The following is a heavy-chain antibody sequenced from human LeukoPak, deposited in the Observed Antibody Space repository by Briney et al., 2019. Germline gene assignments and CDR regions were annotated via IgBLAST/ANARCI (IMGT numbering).Heavy chain of an antibody. CDR2: ILYDGSNK. CDR3: AARGFRCRPATAQNPLDC. J-gene: IGHJ4*02. Sequence: PGGSLRLSCAVSGFTFSSYDMHWVRQAPGKGLEWVAVILYDGSNKNYADSVKGRFTISRDNSKNTLYLQMNSLRVEDMAVYYCAARGFRCRPATAQNPLDCWGQGTLVTVSS. D-gene: IGHD5-12*01. V-gene: IGHV3-30*03. CDR1: GFTFSSYD.